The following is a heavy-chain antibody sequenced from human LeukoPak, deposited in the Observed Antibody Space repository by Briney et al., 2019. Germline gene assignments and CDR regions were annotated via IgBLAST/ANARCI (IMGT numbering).Heavy chain of an antibody. Sequence: PGGSLRISCAASGFSFSRHGMHWARQAPGKGLELVAAIWFDGSNENYVDSVKGRFTISRDNSKNTLYLHMNSLRAEDTAVYYCAKEYGTGSDYNGPFDYWGQGTLVTVSS. D-gene: IGHD3-10*01. CDR2: IWFDGSNE. CDR1: GFSFSRHG. J-gene: IGHJ4*02. V-gene: IGHV3-33*06. CDR3: AKEYGTGSDYNGPFDY.